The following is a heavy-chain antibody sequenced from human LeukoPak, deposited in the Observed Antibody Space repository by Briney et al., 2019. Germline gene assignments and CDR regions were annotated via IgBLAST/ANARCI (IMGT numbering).Heavy chain of an antibody. V-gene: IGHV1-69*04. D-gene: IGHD2-2*01. J-gene: IGHJ4*02. CDR3: AREALGYCSSTSCYPFDY. Sequence: ASVKVSCKASGGTFSSYASSWVRQAPGQGLEWMGRIIPILGIANYAQKFQGRVTITADKSTSTAYMELSSLRSEDTAVYYCAREALGYCSSTSCYPFDYWGQGTLVTVSS. CDR2: IIPILGIA. CDR1: GGTFSSYA.